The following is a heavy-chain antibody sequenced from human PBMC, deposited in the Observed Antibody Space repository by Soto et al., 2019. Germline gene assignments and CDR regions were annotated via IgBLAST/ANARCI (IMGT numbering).Heavy chain of an antibody. Sequence: QVQLVQSGAEVKKPGASVKVSCKASGYTFTGYYMHWVRQAPGQGLEWMGWINPNSGGTNYAQKFQGRVTMTRDTSISTAYMELSRLRSDDTAVYYCARDEEWIRIHYSYYGMDVWGQGTTVTVSS. CDR3: ARDEEWIRIHYSYYGMDV. D-gene: IGHD5-12*01. CDR1: GYTFTGYY. CDR2: INPNSGGT. V-gene: IGHV1-2*02. J-gene: IGHJ6*02.